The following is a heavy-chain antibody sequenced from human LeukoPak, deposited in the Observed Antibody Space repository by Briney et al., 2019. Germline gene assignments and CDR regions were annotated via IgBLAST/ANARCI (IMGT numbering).Heavy chain of an antibody. CDR3: TADPPGGPPTIDY. CDR2: IKGKASGGTT. CDR1: GFTFTDAW. J-gene: IGHJ4*02. Sequence: GGSLRLSCAASGFTFTDAWMNWVRQAPGKGREWVGRIKGKASGGTTDYAAPVKGRFTISREDSKNTLYLQMNSLKTEDAAVYYCTADPPGGPPTIDYWGQGILVTVSS. V-gene: IGHV3-15*01. D-gene: IGHD3-10*01.